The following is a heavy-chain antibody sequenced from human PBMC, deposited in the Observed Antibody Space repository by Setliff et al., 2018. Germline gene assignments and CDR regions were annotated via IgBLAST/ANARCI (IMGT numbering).Heavy chain of an antibody. CDR3: ARDEPSNSGSSPLADY. CDR2: INTNTGNP. D-gene: IGHD1-26*01. CDR1: GYTFTSYA. J-gene: IGHJ4*02. V-gene: IGHV7-4-1*02. Sequence: ASVKVSCKASGYTFTSYAMNWVRQAPRQGLEWMGWINTNTGNPTYAQGFTGRFVFSLDTSVSTAYLQISSLKAEDTAVYYCARDEPSNSGSSPLADYWGQGTLVTVSS.